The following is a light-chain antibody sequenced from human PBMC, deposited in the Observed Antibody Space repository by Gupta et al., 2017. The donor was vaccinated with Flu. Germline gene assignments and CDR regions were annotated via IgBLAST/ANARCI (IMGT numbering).Light chain of an antibody. J-gene: IGKJ1*01. V-gene: IGKV1-5*03. CDR1: QSISSW. Sequence: DIQMTQSPSTLSASVGDRVTITCRASQSISSWLAWYQQKPGKAPKLLIYKASSLESGVPSRFSGSGSGTELTLTISSLQPDDFATYYCQQYNSYSPITFGQGTKVEIK. CDR2: KAS. CDR3: QQYNSYSPIT.